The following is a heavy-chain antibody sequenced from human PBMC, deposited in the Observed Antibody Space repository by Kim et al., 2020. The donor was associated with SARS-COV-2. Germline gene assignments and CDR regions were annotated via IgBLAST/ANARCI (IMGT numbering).Heavy chain of an antibody. CDR1: GFTFSNAW. V-gene: IGHV3-15*01. D-gene: IGHD3-10*01. CDR2: IKSKTDGGTT. CDR3: TTEFPLLWFGELLYWSHDAFDI. Sequence: GGSLRLSCAASGFTFSNAWMSWVRQAPGKGLEWVGRIKSKTDGGTTDYAAPVKGRFTISRDDSKNTLYLQMNSLKTEDTAVYYCTTEFPLLWFGELLYWSHDAFDIWGQGTMVTVSS. J-gene: IGHJ3*02.